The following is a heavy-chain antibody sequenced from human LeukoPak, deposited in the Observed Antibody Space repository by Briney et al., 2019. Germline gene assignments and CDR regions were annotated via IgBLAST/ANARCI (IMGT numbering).Heavy chain of an antibody. J-gene: IGHJ5*02. CDR2: IIPILGIA. CDR1: GGTFSSYT. V-gene: IGHV1-69*02. Sequence: GSSVKVSCKASGGTFSSYTISWVRQTPGKGLEWMGRIIPILGIANYAQKFQGRVTITADKSTSTAYLELSSLRYEDTAVYYCARGRSNSSGYYPSWGQGNLVTVSS. CDR3: ARGRSNSSGYYPS. D-gene: IGHD3-22*01.